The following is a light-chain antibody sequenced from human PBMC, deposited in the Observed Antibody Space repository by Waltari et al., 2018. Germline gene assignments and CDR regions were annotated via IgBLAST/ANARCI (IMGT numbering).Light chain of an antibody. CDR2: DLS. CDR1: SSDVGGYNY. Sequence: QSALTQPASVSGSPGQSITISCTGTSSDVGGYNYVSWYQQHPGKAPKLMSYDLSKRPARVSHPFSGPKSGNPAPQTISGLQAEDEADYYCSSYTSSSNVVFGGGTKLTVL. J-gene: IGLJ2*01. V-gene: IGLV2-14*01. CDR3: SSYTSSSNVV.